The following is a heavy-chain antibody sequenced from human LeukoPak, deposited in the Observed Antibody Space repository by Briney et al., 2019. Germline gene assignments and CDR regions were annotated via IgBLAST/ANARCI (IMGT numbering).Heavy chain of an antibody. J-gene: IGHJ4*02. D-gene: IGHD3-22*01. CDR1: GVSISSSSYY. V-gene: IGHV4-39*07. CDR3: ARERDYSSGFWAPFDY. Sequence: SETLSLTCTVSGVSISSSSYYWGWIRQPPGKGLEWIGSIYYSGSTYYNPSLKSRVTISVDTSKNHFSLKLSSVTAADTAVYYCARERDYSSGFWAPFDYWGQGTLVTVSS. CDR2: IYYSGST.